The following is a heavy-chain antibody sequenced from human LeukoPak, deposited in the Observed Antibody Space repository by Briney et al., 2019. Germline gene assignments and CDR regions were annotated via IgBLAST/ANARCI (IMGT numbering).Heavy chain of an antibody. D-gene: IGHD3-10*01. CDR3: AKQILYGSGSYYNGGAFDI. CDR1: GFTFSSYA. V-gene: IGHV3-23*01. J-gene: IGHJ3*02. Sequence: PGGSLRLSCAASGFTFSSYAMSWVRQAPGKGLEWVSAISGSGGSTYCVDSVKGRFTISRDNSKNTLYLQMNSLRAGDTAVYYCAKQILYGSGSYYNGGAFDIWGQGTMVTVSS. CDR2: ISGSGGST.